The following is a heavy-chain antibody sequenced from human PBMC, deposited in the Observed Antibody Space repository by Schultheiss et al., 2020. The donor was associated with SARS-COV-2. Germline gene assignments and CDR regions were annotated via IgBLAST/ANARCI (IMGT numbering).Heavy chain of an antibody. D-gene: IGHD1-14*01. CDR2: IYTSGTT. J-gene: IGHJ6*02. CDR1: GGSISSSTYF. V-gene: IGHV4-61*02. CDR3: ARDPDPYYYYGMDV. Sequence: LRLSCTVSGGSISSSTYFWTWIRQPAGKGLEWIGRIYTSGTTDYNPSLKSRVTILLDTSKNQFSLKLSSVTAADTAVYYCARDPDPYYYYGMDVWGQGTTVTVSS.